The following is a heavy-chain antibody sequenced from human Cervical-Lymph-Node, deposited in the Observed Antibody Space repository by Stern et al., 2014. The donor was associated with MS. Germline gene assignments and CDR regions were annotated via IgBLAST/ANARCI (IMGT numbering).Heavy chain of an antibody. CDR2: LYTSNNT. Sequence: EVQLEESGGGLIQPGGSLRLSCAASGFTVSTNYMGWVRQTPGKGLEWVSVLYTSNNTYYADSVKGRFTISRDNSKNTLHLQMKSLRADDTAVYYCARFLTTGRPRGMDVWGQGTTVTVSS. J-gene: IGHJ6*02. V-gene: IGHV3-53*01. CDR1: GFTVSTNY. CDR3: ARFLTTGRPRGMDV. D-gene: IGHD4-17*01.